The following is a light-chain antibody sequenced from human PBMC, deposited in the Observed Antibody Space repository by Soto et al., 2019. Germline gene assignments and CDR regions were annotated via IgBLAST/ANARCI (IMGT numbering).Light chain of an antibody. J-gene: IGLJ1*01. CDR3: AAWDHSLNGPV. CDR1: SSNIGSNS. V-gene: IGLV1-44*01. Sequence: QSVLTQPASVSGSPGQRVSISCSGSSSNIGSNSVNWYKQLPGTAPKLLIYSNNQRPSGVPDRISGYKSGTSASLAISGLQSEDEADYYCAAWDHSLNGPVFG. CDR2: SNN.